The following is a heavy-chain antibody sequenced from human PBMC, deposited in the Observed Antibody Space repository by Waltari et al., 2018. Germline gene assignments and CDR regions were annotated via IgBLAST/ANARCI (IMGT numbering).Heavy chain of an antibody. D-gene: IGHD2-15*01. CDR1: GSSFSNTW. CDR2: IYPVDSDT. V-gene: IGHV5-51*01. J-gene: IGHJ4*02. Sequence: EVLLVQSGAEVKKPGESLKISCKGSGSSFSNTWIGWVRQMPGKGLEWMGIIYPVDSDTRYSPSFQGQVRISVDKSITTAYLQWDSLKASDTAMYYCARRFCSGGKCYGDIWGQGTLVIVSS. CDR3: ARRFCSGGKCYGDI.